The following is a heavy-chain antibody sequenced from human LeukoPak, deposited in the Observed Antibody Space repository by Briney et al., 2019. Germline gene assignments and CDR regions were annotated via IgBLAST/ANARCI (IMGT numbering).Heavy chain of an antibody. V-gene: IGHV1-58*01. CDR1: GFTFSSSA. Sequence: SVKVSCKASGFTFSSSAVQWVRQARGQRLEWIGWIVVGSGNTNYAQEFQERVTITRDMSTSTAYMELSSLRSEDTAVYYCAAQVNYHDSTVWDPWGQGTLVTVSS. J-gene: IGHJ5*02. CDR2: IVVGSGNT. CDR3: AAQVNYHDSTVWDP. D-gene: IGHD3-22*01.